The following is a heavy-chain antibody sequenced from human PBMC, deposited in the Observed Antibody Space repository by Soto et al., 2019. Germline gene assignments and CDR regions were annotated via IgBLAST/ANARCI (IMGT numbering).Heavy chain of an antibody. J-gene: IGHJ4*02. CDR1: GFTFSSYG. CDR3: AKETPDY. Sequence: PGGSLRLSCAASGFTFSSYGMHWVRQAPGKGLEWVAVISYDGSNKYYADSVKGRFTISRDNSKNTLYLQMNSLRAEDTAVYYCAKETPDYWGQGTLVTVSS. V-gene: IGHV3-30*18. CDR2: ISYDGSNK.